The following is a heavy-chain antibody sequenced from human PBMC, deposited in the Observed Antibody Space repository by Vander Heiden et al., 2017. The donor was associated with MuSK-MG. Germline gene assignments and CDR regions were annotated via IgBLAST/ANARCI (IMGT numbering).Heavy chain of an antibody. CDR3: ARAPYYYGSGSPYYYYGMDV. D-gene: IGHD3-10*01. Sequence: EVQLVESGGGLVQPGGSLRLSCAASGFTFSSYSMTGVRQAPGKGLEWVSYISSSSSTIYYADSVKGRFTISRDNAKNSLYLQMNSLRDEDTAVYYCARAPYYYGSGSPYYYYGMDVWGQGTTVTVSS. J-gene: IGHJ6*02. V-gene: IGHV3-48*02. CDR1: GFTFSSYS. CDR2: ISSSSSTI.